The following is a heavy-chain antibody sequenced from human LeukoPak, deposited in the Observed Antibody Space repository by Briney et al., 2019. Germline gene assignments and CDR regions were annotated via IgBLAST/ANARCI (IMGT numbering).Heavy chain of an antibody. CDR2: ISTYNGNT. Sequence: GASVKVSGKASGYSFSRYGISWVRQAPGQGLERMGWISTYNGNTNYAQKFQGRVTMTTDTSTNTAYMELRSLRSDDTAVYYCARDLDYYDSSGSGWFDPWGQGTLVTVSS. D-gene: IGHD3-22*01. V-gene: IGHV1-18*01. CDR3: ARDLDYYDSSGSGWFDP. J-gene: IGHJ5*02. CDR1: GYSFSRYG.